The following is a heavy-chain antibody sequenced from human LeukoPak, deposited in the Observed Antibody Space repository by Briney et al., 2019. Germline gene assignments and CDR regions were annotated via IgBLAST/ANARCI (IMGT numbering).Heavy chain of an antibody. CDR1: GGSISSYY. V-gene: IGHV4-59*01. D-gene: IGHD3-16*01. CDR3: ARSGGDWFDP. CDR2: IYYGGST. J-gene: IGHJ5*02. Sequence: SETLSLTCTVSGGSISSYYWSWIRQPPGKGLEWIGYIYYGGSTNYNPSLKSRVTISVDTSKNQFSLKLSSVTAADTAVYYCARSGGDWFDPWGQGTLVTVSS.